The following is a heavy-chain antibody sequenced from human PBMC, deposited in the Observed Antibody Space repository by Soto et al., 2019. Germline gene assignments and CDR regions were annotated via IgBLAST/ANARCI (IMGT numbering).Heavy chain of an antibody. CDR2: INAGNGNT. V-gene: IGHV1-3*01. CDR1: GYTFTSYA. Sequence: ASVKVSCKASGYTFTSYAMHWVRQAPGQRLEWMGWINAGNGNTKYSQKFQGRVTITRDTSASTAYMELSSLRSEDTAVYYCARGQSIDFWSGYPLHNWFDPWGQGTLVTVSS. D-gene: IGHD3-3*01. J-gene: IGHJ5*02. CDR3: ARGQSIDFWSGYPLHNWFDP.